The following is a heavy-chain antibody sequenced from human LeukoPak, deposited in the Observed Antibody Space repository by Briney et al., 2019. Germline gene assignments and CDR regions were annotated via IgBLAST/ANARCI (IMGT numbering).Heavy chain of an antibody. D-gene: IGHD6-6*01. Sequence: DSIQGRFTISRDNAENSLYLQMNSLRAEDTAVYYCARGHHSSSSGFYYYYMDVWGRGTTVTVSS. J-gene: IGHJ6*03. V-gene: IGHV3-21*06. CDR3: ARGHHSSSSGFYYYYMDV.